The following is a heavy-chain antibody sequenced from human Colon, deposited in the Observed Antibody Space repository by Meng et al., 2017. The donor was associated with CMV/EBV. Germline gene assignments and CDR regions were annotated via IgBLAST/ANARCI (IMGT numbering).Heavy chain of an antibody. Sequence: GEFLKTSCEVFGFSVNTDYMTWVRQASGKGLEWVAVIYPSRNSYHAEFVKGRFTVSRDDSRNTLYLQMNSLRAEDSAVYYCARDDFDDPMRALETWGQGTVVTVSS. CDR2: IYPSRNS. CDR1: GFSVNTDY. V-gene: IGHV3-53*01. J-gene: IGHJ3*02. D-gene: IGHD2-21*02. CDR3: ARDDFDDPMRALET.